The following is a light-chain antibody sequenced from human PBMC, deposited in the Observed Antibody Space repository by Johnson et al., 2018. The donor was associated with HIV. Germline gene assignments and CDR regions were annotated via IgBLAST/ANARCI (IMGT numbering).Light chain of an antibody. V-gene: IGLV1-51*01. J-gene: IGLJ1*01. CDR2: DTN. CDR3: GTWDSSLSAYV. CDR1: SSNIGNNY. Sequence: QSVLTQPPSVSAAPGQKVTISCSGSSSNIGNNYVSWYQQLPGTAPKLLIFDTNKRPPGIPDRFPASKSGPSATLAITGLQTGDEADYYCGTWDSSLSAYVFGTGTKVTVL.